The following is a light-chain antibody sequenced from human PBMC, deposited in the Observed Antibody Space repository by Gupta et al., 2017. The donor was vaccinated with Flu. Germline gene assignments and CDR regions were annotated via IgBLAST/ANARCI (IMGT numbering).Light chain of an antibody. CDR3: QQYNNWPPSIT. CDR2: GAF. V-gene: IGKV3-15*01. CDR1: QSVSSN. Sequence: EIVMTQSPATRSVSPGGRATLSCRASQSVSSNLAWYQQKPGQAPRLLIHGAFTRAPGIPARFSGSGSGTEFTLTISSLQSEDFALYYCQQYNNWPPSITFGQGTRLEIK. J-gene: IGKJ5*01.